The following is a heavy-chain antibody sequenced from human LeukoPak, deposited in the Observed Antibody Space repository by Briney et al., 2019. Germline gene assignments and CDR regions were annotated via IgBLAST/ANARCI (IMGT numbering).Heavy chain of an antibody. J-gene: IGHJ4*02. V-gene: IGHV3-64*01. D-gene: IGHD3-10*01. CDR3: ARMGNYYGSGSYPPLDY. CDR1: GFTFSSYA. CDR2: ISSNGGST. Sequence: GGSLRLSCAASGFTFSSYAMHWVRQAPGKGLEYVSAISSNGGSTYYANSVKGRFTISRDNSKNTLYLQMGSLRAEDMAVYYCARMGNYYGSGSYPPLDYWGQGTLVTVSS.